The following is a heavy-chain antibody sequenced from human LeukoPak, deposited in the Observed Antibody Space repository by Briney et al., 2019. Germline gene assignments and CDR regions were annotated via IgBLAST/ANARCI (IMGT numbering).Heavy chain of an antibody. J-gene: IGHJ4*02. CDR2: IIPLFDTP. CDR3: ARGGMKAQYYDSSGYPHYFEN. CDR1: GGTFNTYA. Sequence: SVTVSCKAYGGTFNTYAISWERQAHEQGIEWMGGIIPLFDTPDYAQSFQGRVTITADKSTSTAYMALKSLRSDDTAVYFCARGGMKAQYYDSSGYPHYFENWGQGTRVTVSS. D-gene: IGHD3-22*01. V-gene: IGHV1-69*06.